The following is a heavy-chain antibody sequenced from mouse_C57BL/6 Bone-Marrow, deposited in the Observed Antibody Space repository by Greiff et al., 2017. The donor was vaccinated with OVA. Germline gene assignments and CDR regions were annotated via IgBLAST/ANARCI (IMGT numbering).Heavy chain of an antibody. CDR3: ARGFGYDGVWFAY. CDR1: GYSITSGYY. D-gene: IGHD2-2*01. V-gene: IGHV3-6*01. CDR2: ISYDGSN. J-gene: IGHJ3*01. Sequence: VQLKESGPGLVKPSQSLSLTCSVTGYSITSGYYWNWIRQFPGNKLEWMGYISYDGSNNYNPSLKNRISITRDTSKNQFFLKLNSVTTEDTATYYCARGFGYDGVWFAYWGQGTLVTVSA.